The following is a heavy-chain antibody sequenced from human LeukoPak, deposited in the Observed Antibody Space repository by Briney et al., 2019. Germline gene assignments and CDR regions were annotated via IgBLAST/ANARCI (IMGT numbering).Heavy chain of an antibody. J-gene: IGHJ6*02. D-gene: IGHD3-3*01. CDR1: GFTVSSNY. V-gene: IGHV3-66*01. CDR3: ARDSSYDFWSGYYYYYGMDV. CDR2: IYSGGST. Sequence: GGSLRLSCAASGFTVSSNYMSWVRQAPGKGLEWVSVIYSGGSTYYADSVKGRFTISRDNSKNTLYLQMNSLRAEDTAVYYCARDSSYDFWSGYYYYYGMDVWGQGTTVTVSS.